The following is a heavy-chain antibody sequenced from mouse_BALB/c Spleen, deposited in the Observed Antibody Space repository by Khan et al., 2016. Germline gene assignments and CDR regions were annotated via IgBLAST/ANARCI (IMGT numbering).Heavy chain of an antibody. CDR2: IDPELGDP. D-gene: IGHD1-1*01. Sequence: VQLQQSGAELVRSGASVKLSCTASVFNIKDYYMPWVKQRPAQGLEWIGWIDPELGDPEYAPKFQGKATLTADTYSNAAYLHFSSLTSEDSAVYYCNAIYYGSDVYFDYWGQGTTLTVSS. CDR1: VFNIKDYY. J-gene: IGHJ2*01. CDR3: NAIYYGSDVYFDY. V-gene: IGHV14-4*02.